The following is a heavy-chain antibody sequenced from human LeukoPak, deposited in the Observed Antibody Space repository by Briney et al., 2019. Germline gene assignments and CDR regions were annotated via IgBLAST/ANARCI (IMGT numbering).Heavy chain of an antibody. CDR2: ISYDGSNK. CDR1: GFTFSSYG. V-gene: IGHV3-30*03. CDR3: ARESTEWAYCGGDCPDY. Sequence: GGSLRLSCAASGFTFSSYGMHWVRQAPGKGLEWVAVISYDGSNKYYADSVKGRFTISRDNAKNSLYLQMNSLRAEDTAVYYCARESTEWAYCGGDCPDYWGQGTLVTVSS. J-gene: IGHJ4*02. D-gene: IGHD2-21*02.